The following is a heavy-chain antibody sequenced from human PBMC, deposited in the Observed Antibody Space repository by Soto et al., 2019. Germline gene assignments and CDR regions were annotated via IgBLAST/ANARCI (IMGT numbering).Heavy chain of an antibody. CDR2: IYHSGST. CDR3: AIRTTVTTRLGY. V-gene: IGHV4-4*02. J-gene: IGHJ4*02. Sequence: TSETLSLTCAVPGGSISSSNWWSWVRQPPGKGLEWIGEIYHSGSTNYNPSLKSRVTISVDKSKNQFSLKLSSVTAADTAVYYCAIRTTVTTRLGYWGQGTLVTVSS. CDR1: GGSISSSNW. D-gene: IGHD4-17*01.